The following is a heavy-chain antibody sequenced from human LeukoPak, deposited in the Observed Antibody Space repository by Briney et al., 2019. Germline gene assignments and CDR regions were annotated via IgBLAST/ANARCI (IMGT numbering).Heavy chain of an antibody. CDR3: ARVGAVTTRGWNYFDY. J-gene: IGHJ4*02. V-gene: IGHV4-31*03. D-gene: IGHD4-17*01. CDR2: IYYSGST. Sequence: PSQTLSLTCTVFGGSISSGGYYWSWIRQHPGKGLEWIRYIYYSGSTYYNPSLKGRVTISVDTSKNQFSLNLSSVTAADTAVYYCARVGAVTTRGWNYFDYWGQGTLVTVSS. CDR1: GGSISSGGYY.